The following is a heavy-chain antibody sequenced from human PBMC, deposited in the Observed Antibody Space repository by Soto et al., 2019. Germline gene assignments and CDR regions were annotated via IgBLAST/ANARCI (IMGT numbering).Heavy chain of an antibody. Sequence: HPGGSLRLSCVASGFTFSRFWMSWVRQAPGKGLEWVANIKQDGSEKNYVDFVKGRFTISRDNAKNSLFLQMSSLRADDTAVYYCARDLAGLDYWGQGTLVTVSS. CDR2: IKQDGSEK. J-gene: IGHJ4*02. CDR3: ARDLAGLDY. CDR1: GFTFSRFW. V-gene: IGHV3-7*05.